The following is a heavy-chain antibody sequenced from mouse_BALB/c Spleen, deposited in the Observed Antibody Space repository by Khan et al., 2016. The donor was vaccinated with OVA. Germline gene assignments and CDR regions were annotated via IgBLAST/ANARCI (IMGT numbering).Heavy chain of an antibody. D-gene: IGHD2-10*02. V-gene: IGHV1S81*02. CDR3: ARGGYGSLAY. CDR1: GYTFTSYW. CDR2: INPNNGRA. J-gene: IGHJ3*01. Sequence: QVQLQQPGAELVKPGASVKLSYKASGYTFTSYWMHWVKQRPGQGLEWIGYINPNNGRAHQNEKFKSKATLTVDKSSSTAYMQLSSLTSEDSAVHYCARGGYGSLAYWGQGTLVTVSA.